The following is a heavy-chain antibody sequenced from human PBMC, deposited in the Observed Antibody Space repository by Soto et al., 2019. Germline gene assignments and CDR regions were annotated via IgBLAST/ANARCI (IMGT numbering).Heavy chain of an antibody. D-gene: IGHD6-13*01. Sequence: ASVEVSWKASGYTFTSYYMKWVRHAPGQGLEWLGIINPSGGYTNYAQRFLGRVTMTSDTSTSTVHMELGSLRAEDTAVYYCARDEEAAAGTPYYYYGMDVWGQGTTVTVSS. CDR3: ARDEEAAAGTPYYYYGMDV. V-gene: IGHV1-46*01. CDR1: GYTFTSYY. CDR2: INPSGGYT. J-gene: IGHJ6*02.